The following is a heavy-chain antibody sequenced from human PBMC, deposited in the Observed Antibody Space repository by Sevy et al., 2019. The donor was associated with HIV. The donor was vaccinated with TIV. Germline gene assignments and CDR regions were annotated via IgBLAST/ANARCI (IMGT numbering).Heavy chain of an antibody. V-gene: IGHV3-30*04. CDR3: ARDLSYSSSWRGFFEY. CDR2: ISYDGSNK. Sequence: GGSLRLSCAASGFTFSSYAMHWVRQAPGKGLEWVAVISYDGSNKYYADSVKGRFTISRDNSKNTLYLQLNSLRAEDTAVYYCARDLSYSSSWRGFFEYWGQGTLVTVSS. J-gene: IGHJ4*02. D-gene: IGHD6-13*01. CDR1: GFTFSSYA.